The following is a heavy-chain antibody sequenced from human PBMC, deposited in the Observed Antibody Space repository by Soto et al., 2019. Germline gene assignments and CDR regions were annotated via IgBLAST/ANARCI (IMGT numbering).Heavy chain of an antibody. CDR3: ARSWQVDQLLSRNTYTNYGMDV. J-gene: IGHJ6*02. D-gene: IGHD2-2*01. CDR2: INHSGST. V-gene: IGHV4-34*01. Sequence: SETLSLTCAVYGGSFSGYYWSWIRQPPGKGLEWIGEINHSGSTNYNPSLKSRVTISVDTSKNQFSLKLSSVTAADTAVYYCARSWQVDQLLSRNTYTNYGMDVWGQGTTVTVSS. CDR1: GGSFSGYY.